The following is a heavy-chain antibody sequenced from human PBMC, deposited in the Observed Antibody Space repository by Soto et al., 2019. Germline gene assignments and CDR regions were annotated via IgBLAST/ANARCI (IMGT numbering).Heavy chain of an antibody. V-gene: IGHV1-69*13. CDR3: ARDKGIAAAGIEIFYY. CDR1: GGTFSSYA. D-gene: IGHD6-13*01. CDR2: IIPIFGTA. J-gene: IGHJ4*02. Sequence: SVKVSCKASGGTFSSYAISWVRQAPGLGLEWMGGIIPIFGTANYAQKFQGRVTITADESTSTAYMELSSLRSEDTAVYYCARDKGIAAAGIEIFYYWGQGTLVTVSS.